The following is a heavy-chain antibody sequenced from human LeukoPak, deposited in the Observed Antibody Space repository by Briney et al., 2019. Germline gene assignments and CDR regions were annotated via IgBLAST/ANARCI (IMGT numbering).Heavy chain of an antibody. CDR3: ARGTRITMVRGVMKWFDP. CDR2: IYYSGST. D-gene: IGHD3-10*01. J-gene: IGHJ5*02. CDR1: GGSISSSSYY. V-gene: IGHV4-39*07. Sequence: PSETLSLTCTVSGGSISSSSYYWGWIRQPPGKGLEWIGSIYYSGSTYYNPSLKSRVTISVDTSKNQFSLKLSSVTAADTAVYYCARGTRITMVRGVMKWFDPWGQGTLVIVSS.